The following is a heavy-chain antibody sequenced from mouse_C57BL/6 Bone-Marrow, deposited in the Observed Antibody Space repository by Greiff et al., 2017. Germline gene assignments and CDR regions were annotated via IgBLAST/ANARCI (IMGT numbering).Heavy chain of an antibody. J-gene: IGHJ4*01. CDR3: ARHYYYGSSYPYYYAMDY. V-gene: IGHV5-15*01. CDR2: ISNLAYSI. D-gene: IGHD1-1*01. CDR1: GFTFSDYG. Sequence: EVKLVESGGGLVQPGGSLKLSCAASGFTFSDYGMAWVRQAPRKGPEWVAFISNLAYSIHYADTVTGRFTISRENAKNTLYLEMSSLRSEDTAMYYCARHYYYGSSYPYYYAMDYWGQGTSVTVSS.